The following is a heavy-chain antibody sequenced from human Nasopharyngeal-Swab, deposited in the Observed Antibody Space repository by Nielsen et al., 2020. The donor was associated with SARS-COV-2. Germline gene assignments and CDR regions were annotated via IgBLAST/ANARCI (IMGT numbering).Heavy chain of an antibody. CDR3: ARGSLRFLEWSYYYYYMDV. D-gene: IGHD3-3*01. Sequence: SVKVSCKASGGTFSSYAISWVRQAPGQGLEWMGGIIPIFGTANYAQKFQGRVTITADESTSTAYMELSSLRSEDTAVYYRARGSLRFLEWSYYYYYMDVWGKGTTVTVSS. CDR2: IIPIFGTA. CDR1: GGTFSSYA. V-gene: IGHV1-69*13. J-gene: IGHJ6*03.